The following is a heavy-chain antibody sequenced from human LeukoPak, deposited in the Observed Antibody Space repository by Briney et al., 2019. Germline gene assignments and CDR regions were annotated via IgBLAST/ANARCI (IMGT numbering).Heavy chain of an antibody. CDR2: INPSGGST. J-gene: IGHJ5*02. D-gene: IGHD2-2*02. V-gene: IGHV1-46*03. CDR3: ASGFCSSTSCYTGWFDP. Sequence: GSVKVSCKASGYTFTSYYMHWVRQAPGQGLEWMGIINPSGGSTSYAQKFQGRVTMTRDTSTSTVYMELSSLRSEDTAVYYCASGFCSSTSCYTGWFDPWGQGTLVTVSS. CDR1: GYTFTSYY.